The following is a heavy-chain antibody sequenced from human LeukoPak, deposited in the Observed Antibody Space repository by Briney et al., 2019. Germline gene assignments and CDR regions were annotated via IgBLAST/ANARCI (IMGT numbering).Heavy chain of an antibody. CDR3: ARGNSSSFDY. D-gene: IGHD6-13*01. CDR1: GGSISIYY. CDR2: IYYSGST. Sequence: SETLSLTCTVSGGSISIYYWSWIRQPPGKGLEWIGYIYYSGSTNYNPSLKSRVTISVDTSKNQFSLKLSSVTAADTAVYYCARGNSSSFDYWGQGTLVTVSS. J-gene: IGHJ4*02. V-gene: IGHV4-59*12.